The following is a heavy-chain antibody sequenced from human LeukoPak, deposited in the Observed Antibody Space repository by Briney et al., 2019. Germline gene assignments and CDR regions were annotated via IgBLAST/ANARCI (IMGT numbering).Heavy chain of an antibody. D-gene: IGHD4-17*01. CDR3: ARGYGDYELDY. V-gene: IGHV4-34*01. CDR2: INHSGST. Sequence: PSETLSLTCAVYGGSFSGYYWSWIRQPPGKGLEWIGEINHSGSTNYNPPLKSRVTISVDTSKNQFSLRLSSVTAADTAVYYCARGYGDYELDYWGQGTLVTVSS. J-gene: IGHJ4*02. CDR1: GGSFSGYY.